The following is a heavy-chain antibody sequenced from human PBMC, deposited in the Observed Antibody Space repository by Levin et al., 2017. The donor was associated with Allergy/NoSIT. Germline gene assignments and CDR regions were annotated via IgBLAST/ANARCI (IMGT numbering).Heavy chain of an antibody. V-gene: IGHV3-30*18. D-gene: IGHD6-13*01. CDR1: GFTFSSYG. Sequence: GGSLRLSCAASGFTFSSYGMHWVRQAPGKGLEWVAVISYDGSNKYYADSVKGRFTISRDNSKNTLYLQMNSLRAEDTAVYYCAKDRGLATPDYWGQGTLVTVSS. CDR3: AKDRGLATPDY. CDR2: ISYDGSNK. J-gene: IGHJ4*02.